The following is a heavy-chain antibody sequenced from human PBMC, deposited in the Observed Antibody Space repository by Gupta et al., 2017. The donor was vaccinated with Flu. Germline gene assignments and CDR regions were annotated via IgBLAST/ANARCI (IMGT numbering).Heavy chain of an antibody. J-gene: IGHJ3*02. D-gene: IGHD6-6*01. CDR2: IYYSGST. V-gene: IGHV4-39*01. CDR3: ARLGDYSSSYYAAFDI. Sequence: GLEWIGSIYYSGSTYYNPSLKSRVTISVDTSKNQFSLKLSSVTAADTAVYYCARLGDYSSSYYAAFDIWGQGTMVTVSS.